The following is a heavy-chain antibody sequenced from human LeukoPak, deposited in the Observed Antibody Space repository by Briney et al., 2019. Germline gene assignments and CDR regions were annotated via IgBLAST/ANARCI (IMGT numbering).Heavy chain of an antibody. V-gene: IGHV2-5*01. J-gene: IGHJ4*02. CDR1: GFSLSTSGEG. CDR3: AHRGRFGVVAVAFDY. D-gene: IGHD3-3*01. Sequence: SGPTLVNPTQTLTLTCTFSGFSLSTSGEGVGWIRQPPGKALEWLALIYWNDDKGYSPTLKSRLTITKDTSKNQVVLTMTNMDPVDTATYYCAHRGRFGVVAVAFDYWGQGTLVTVSS. CDR2: IYWNDDK.